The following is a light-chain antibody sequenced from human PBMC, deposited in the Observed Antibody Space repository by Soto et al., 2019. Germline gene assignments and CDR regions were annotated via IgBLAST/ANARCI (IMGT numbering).Light chain of an antibody. Sequence: QSVLTKPASVSGSPGQSITLSCTGTSSDVGGSNYVSWYQQLPGKAPKLMIYDVRARPSGVSNRFSGSKSGNTASLTISGLQAEDEDDYYCSSYTSSSLYVFGTGTKVTVL. J-gene: IGLJ1*01. CDR1: SSDVGGSNY. V-gene: IGLV2-14*01. CDR3: SSYTSSSLYV. CDR2: DVR.